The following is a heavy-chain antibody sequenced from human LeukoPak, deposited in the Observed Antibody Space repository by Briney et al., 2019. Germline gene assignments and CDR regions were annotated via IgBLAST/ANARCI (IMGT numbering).Heavy chain of an antibody. CDR3: ASNRFDFFGVVIKEYYFDY. CDR1: GGTFSSYA. CDR2: IIPIFGTA. J-gene: IGHJ4*02. D-gene: IGHD3-3*01. V-gene: IGHV1-69*13. Sequence: ASVKVSCKASGGTFSSYAISWVRQAPGQGLEWMGGIIPIFGTANYAQKFQGRVTITADESTSTAYMELSSLRSEDTAVYYCASNRFDFFGVVIKEYYFDYWGQGTLVTVSS.